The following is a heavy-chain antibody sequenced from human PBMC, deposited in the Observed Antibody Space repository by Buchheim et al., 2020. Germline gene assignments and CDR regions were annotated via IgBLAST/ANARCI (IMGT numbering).Heavy chain of an antibody. CDR1: GFTFSSYA. Sequence: EVQLLESGGGLVQPGGSLRLSCAASGFTFSSYAMSWVRQAPGKGLEWVSAISGSGGSTYYADSVKGRFTISSDNSKNTLYLQMNSLRAEDTAVYYCAKDGFLEWLSTYYYYGMDVWGQGTT. V-gene: IGHV3-23*01. CDR3: AKDGFLEWLSTYYYYGMDV. J-gene: IGHJ6*02. CDR2: ISGSGGST. D-gene: IGHD3-3*01.